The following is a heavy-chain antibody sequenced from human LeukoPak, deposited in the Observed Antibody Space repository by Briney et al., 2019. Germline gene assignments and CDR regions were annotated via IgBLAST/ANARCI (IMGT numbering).Heavy chain of an antibody. V-gene: IGHV4-59*01. J-gene: IGHJ4*02. Sequence: TSETLSLTCTVSGGSISSYYWSWIRQPPGKGLEWIGYIYYSGSTNYTPSLKSRITISVDTSRNQFSLKLNSVTAADTAVYYCARGPYFDYWGQGTLVTVSS. CDR2: IYYSGST. CDR1: GGSISSYY. CDR3: ARGPYFDY.